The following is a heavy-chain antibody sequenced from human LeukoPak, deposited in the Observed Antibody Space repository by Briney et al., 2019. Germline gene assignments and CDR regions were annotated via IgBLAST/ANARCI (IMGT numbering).Heavy chain of an antibody. D-gene: IGHD6-19*01. Sequence: SETLSLTCAVYGGSFSAYYWSWTRQPPGKGLEWIGEINHSGSTNYNPSLKSRVTISVDTSKNQFSLKLSSVTAADTAVYYCARVGSSGWHPGFDYWGQGTLATVSS. CDR2: INHSGST. V-gene: IGHV4-34*01. CDR3: ARVGSSGWHPGFDY. CDR1: GGSFSAYY. J-gene: IGHJ4*02.